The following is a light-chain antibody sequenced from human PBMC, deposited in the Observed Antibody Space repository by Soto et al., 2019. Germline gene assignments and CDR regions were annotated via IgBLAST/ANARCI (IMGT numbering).Light chain of an antibody. CDR2: DDS. Sequence: SSELTQPPSVSVAPGQTARITCGGNNIGTKRVHWYQQKPGQAPVMVVYDDSGRPSGIPARFSGSNSGNTATLTISRVEAEDEADYYCQVWDSSSDHYVFGIGTKVTVL. J-gene: IGLJ1*01. CDR1: NIGTKR. CDR3: QVWDSSSDHYV. V-gene: IGLV3-21*02.